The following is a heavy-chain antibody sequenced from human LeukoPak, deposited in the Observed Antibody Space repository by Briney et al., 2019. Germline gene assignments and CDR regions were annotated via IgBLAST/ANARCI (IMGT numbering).Heavy chain of an antibody. V-gene: IGHV4-39*01. CDR2: IYYSGST. J-gene: IGHJ4*02. CDR1: GGSISSSSYY. CDR3: ARQWRAGTTYFDY. Sequence: SETLSLTCTVSGGSISSSSYYWGWIRQPPGKGLEWIGSIYYSGSTYYNPSLKSRVTISVDTSKNQFSLKLSSVTAGDTAVYYCARQWRAGTTYFDYWRQGTLVTVSS. D-gene: IGHD1-7*01.